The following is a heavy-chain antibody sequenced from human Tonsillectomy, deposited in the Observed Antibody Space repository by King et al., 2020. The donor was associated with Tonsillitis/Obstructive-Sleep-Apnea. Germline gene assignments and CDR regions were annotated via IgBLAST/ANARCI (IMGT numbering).Heavy chain of an antibody. D-gene: IGHD2-15*01. J-gene: IGHJ4*02. V-gene: IGHV3-64*01. CDR2: ISSYGDRT. CDR3: ATGLAAKVAY. CDR1: GFTFSSYA. Sequence: VQLVESGGGLVQPGGSLRLSCAASGFTFSSYAMHWVRQVPGKGLEYVSAISSYGDRTYYANSVKGRFTISRDNSKNTLYLQMGSLRAEDMAVYYCATGLAAKVAYWGQGTLVTVSS.